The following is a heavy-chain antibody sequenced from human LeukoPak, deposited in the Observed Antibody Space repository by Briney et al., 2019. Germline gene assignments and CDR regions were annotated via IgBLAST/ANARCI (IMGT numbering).Heavy chain of an antibody. CDR1: GFTVSSNY. CDR3: ARAGEDYYYMDV. CDR2: IYSGGST. D-gene: IGHD1-26*01. Sequence: GGSLRLSCAASGFTVSSNYMSWVRQAPGKGLEWVSVIYSGGSTYYADSVKGRFTISRDNSKNTLYLQMNSLRAEDTAVYYCARAGEDYYYMDVWGKGTTVTVSS. V-gene: IGHV3-66*02. J-gene: IGHJ6*03.